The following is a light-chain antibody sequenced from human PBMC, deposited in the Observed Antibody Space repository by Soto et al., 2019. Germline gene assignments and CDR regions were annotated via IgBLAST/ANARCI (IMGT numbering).Light chain of an antibody. CDR2: DVS. V-gene: IGLV2-11*01. J-gene: IGLJ1*01. CDR3: CSYAGSYTAPYV. CDR1: SSDVGGYNY. Sequence: QSVLTQPRSVSGSPGQSVTISFTGTSSDVGGYNYVSWYQQHPGKAPKLMIYDVSKRPSGVPDRFSGSKSGNTASLTISGLQAEDEADYYCCSYAGSYTAPYVFGTGTKVTV.